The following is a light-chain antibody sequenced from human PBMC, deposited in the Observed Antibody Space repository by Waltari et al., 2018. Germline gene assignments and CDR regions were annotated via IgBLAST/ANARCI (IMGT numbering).Light chain of an antibody. CDR3: QQYNLWPWT. J-gene: IGKJ1*01. CDR1: QIVGTK. CDR2: GAS. V-gene: IGKV3-15*01. Sequence: EIVMTQSPVTLSVSPGERATLSYRASQIVGTKLAWYQQKPGQAPRLLIYGASTRATGIAARFSGSGSGTEFTLTISSLQSEDFAIYYCQQYNLWPWTFDQGTKVDIK.